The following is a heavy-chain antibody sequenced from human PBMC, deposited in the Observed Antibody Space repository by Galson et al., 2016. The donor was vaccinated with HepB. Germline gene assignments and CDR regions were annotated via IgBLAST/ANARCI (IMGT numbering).Heavy chain of an antibody. D-gene: IGHD3-10*01. J-gene: IGHJ6*02. V-gene: IGHV3-48*02. CDR2: HSSNGATI. Sequence: SLRLSCAASGFTFSSYTMNVVRQAPGKGLEWVCNHSSNGATIYYADSVKGRFTLTRDNAKNSLYLQMNSLRDEDTAVYFCARVLFGSGSYWCMDVWGQGTTVTVSS. CDR1: GFTFSSYT. CDR3: ARVLFGSGSYWCMDV.